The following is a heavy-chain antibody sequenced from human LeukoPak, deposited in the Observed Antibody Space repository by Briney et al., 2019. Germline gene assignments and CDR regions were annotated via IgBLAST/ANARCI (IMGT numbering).Heavy chain of an antibody. CDR3: ASTVADFGTFDY. CDR1: GFTFSSYE. V-gene: IGHV3-48*03. Sequence: GGSLRLSCAASGFTFSSYEMNWVRQAPGKGLEWVSYISSSGSTIYYADSVKGRFTISRDNAKNSLYLQMNSLRAEDTAVYYCASTVADFGTFDYWGQGTLVTVSS. CDR2: ISSSGSTI. D-gene: IGHD3-10*01. J-gene: IGHJ4*02.